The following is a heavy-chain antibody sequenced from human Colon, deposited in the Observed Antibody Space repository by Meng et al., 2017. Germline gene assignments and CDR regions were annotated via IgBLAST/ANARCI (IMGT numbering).Heavy chain of an antibody. J-gene: IGHJ4*02. CDR2: VDYSGST. CDR3: AGGPWEFDY. D-gene: IGHD1-26*01. V-gene: IGHV4-61*01. Sequence: QGQLQGSGPGLPGPSQTLSLTCPVSGASVSSGNHYWSWIRQPPGKGLEYIAYVDYSGSTHYNPSLKSRVTMSVDTSKKQLSLKLSSVTAADTAVYYCAGGPWEFDYWGQGTLVTVSS. CDR1: GASVSSGNHY.